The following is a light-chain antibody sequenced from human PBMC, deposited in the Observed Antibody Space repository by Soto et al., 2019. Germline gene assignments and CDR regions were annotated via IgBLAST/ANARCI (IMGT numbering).Light chain of an antibody. V-gene: IGKV3-20*01. Sequence: ETVLTQSPGTLSLSPGERATLSCRASQSITNNYLAWYQQKPGQAPRLLIYGASSRVTGIPDRFSGSGSGTDLTLTISRLEPEDFAVYYCQQYRTSLITFGQGTRLEIK. CDR3: QQYRTSLIT. CDR1: QSITNNY. CDR2: GAS. J-gene: IGKJ5*01.